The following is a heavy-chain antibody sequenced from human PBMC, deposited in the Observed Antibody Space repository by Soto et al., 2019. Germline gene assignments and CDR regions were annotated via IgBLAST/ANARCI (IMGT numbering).Heavy chain of an antibody. J-gene: IGHJ6*02. CDR3: AREAYYYHSSGSQSSYYGMHV. D-gene: IGHD3-22*01. Sequence: SDTLAVTGTVSGVAISSGYGSWIRQPPGKGLEWIGYIYYSGSTNYNPSLKSRVTISVDTSKNQFSPKLSSVTAADTAVYYCAREAYYYHSSGSQSSYYGMHVCGQGTTVTVSS. CDR1: GVAISSGY. CDR2: IYYSGST. V-gene: IGHV4-59*13.